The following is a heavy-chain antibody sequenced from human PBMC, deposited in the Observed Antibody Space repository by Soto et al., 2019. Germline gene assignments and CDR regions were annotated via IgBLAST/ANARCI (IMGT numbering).Heavy chain of an antibody. J-gene: IGHJ4*02. CDR3: ASRDPGTSVDY. V-gene: IGHV4-4*02. D-gene: IGHD1-7*01. Sequence: PSETLSLTCAVSGGSFTSNNWWTWVRQPPGQGLEWIGEIYRTGSTNYNPSLKSRVTISLDKSEKQISLKVTSLTAADTAVYYCASRDPGTSVDYWGQGTLLTVSS. CDR2: IYRTGST. CDR1: GGSFTSNNW.